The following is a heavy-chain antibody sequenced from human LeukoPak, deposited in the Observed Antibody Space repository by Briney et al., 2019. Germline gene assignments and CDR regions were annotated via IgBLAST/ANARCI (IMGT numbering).Heavy chain of an antibody. J-gene: IGHJ4*02. CDR1: GFTFSSYE. V-gene: IGHV3-48*03. CDR3: ASLYGAVAPSVQNFDY. Sequence: PGGSLRLSCAASGFTFSSYEMNWVRQAPGKGLEWVSYISSSGSTIYYADSVKGRFTISRDNAKNSLYLQMNSLRAEDTAVYYCASLYGAVAPSVQNFDYWGEGTGVTVSS. D-gene: IGHD6-19*01. CDR2: ISSSGSTI.